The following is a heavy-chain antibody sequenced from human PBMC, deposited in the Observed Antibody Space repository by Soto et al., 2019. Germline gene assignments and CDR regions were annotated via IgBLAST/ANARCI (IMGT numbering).Heavy chain of an antibody. CDR3: ARGGANLGYCSSTSCLNYYYYGMDV. CDR1: GYTFTSYG. V-gene: IGHV1-18*04. CDR2: ISAYNGNT. J-gene: IGHJ6*02. Sequence: ASVKVSCKASGYTFTSYGISWVRQAPGQGLEWMGWISAYNGNTNYAQKLQGRVTMTTDTSTSTAYMGLRSLRSDDTAVYYCARGGANLGYCSSTSCLNYYYYGMDVWGQGTTVTVSS. D-gene: IGHD2-2*01.